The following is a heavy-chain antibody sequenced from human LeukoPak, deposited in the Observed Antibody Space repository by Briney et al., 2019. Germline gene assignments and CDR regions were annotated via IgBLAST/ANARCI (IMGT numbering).Heavy chain of an antibody. CDR2: IYYSGST. D-gene: IGHD4-23*01. Sequence: SETLSLTCTVSGGSFSNYYWSWIRQPPGKGLEWIGYIYYSGSTNYNPSLKSRVTISVDTSKNQFSLNLSSVTAADTAVYYCAKAFGNEVSGGNRFFDYWGQGSLVTVSS. V-gene: IGHV4-59*08. CDR1: GGSFSNYY. CDR3: AKAFGNEVSGGNRFFDY. J-gene: IGHJ4*02.